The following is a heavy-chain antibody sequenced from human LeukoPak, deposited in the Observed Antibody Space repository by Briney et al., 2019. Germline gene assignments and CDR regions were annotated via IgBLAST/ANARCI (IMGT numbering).Heavy chain of an antibody. D-gene: IGHD6-13*01. CDR1: GVSFSGYY. CDR2: INHSGST. J-gene: IGHJ4*02. V-gene: IGHV4-34*01. CDR3: AGEALAAAGQRDYFDY. Sequence: SETLSLTCAVYGVSFSGYYWSWIRQPPGKGLEWIGEINHSGSTNYNPSLKSRVTISVDTSKNQFSLKLSSVTAADTAVYYCAGEALAAAGQRDYFDYWGQGTLVTVSS.